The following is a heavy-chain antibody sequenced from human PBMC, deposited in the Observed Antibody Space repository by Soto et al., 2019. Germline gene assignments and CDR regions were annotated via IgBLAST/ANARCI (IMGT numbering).Heavy chain of an antibody. J-gene: IGHJ6*02. Sequence: QVQLVESGGGVVQPGRSLRLSCAASGFTFSSYGMHWVRQAPGKGLEWVSVISYDGSNNYYADSVKGRFTISRYNSKNTLYLQMNSLRAGDTAVYYCAKGMTTWTYYYYYGMYVWGQGNTVTVSS. V-gene: IGHV3-30*18. CDR1: GFTFSSYG. D-gene: IGHD4-17*01. CDR2: ISYDGSNN. CDR3: AKGMTTWTYYYYYGMYV.